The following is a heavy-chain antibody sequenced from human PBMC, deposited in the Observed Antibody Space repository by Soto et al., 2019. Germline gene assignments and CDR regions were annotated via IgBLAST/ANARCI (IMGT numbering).Heavy chain of an antibody. Sequence: SETLSLTCAVYGGSFSGYYWSWIRQPPGKGLEWIGEINHSGSTNYNPSLKSRVTISVDTSKNQFSLKLSSVTAADTAVYYCGRGNYYYGSGSYYFYYYYGMDVWGQGTTVTVSS. CDR2: INHSGST. D-gene: IGHD3-10*01. V-gene: IGHV4-34*01. CDR1: GGSFSGYY. CDR3: GRGNYYYGSGSYYFYYYYGMDV. J-gene: IGHJ6*02.